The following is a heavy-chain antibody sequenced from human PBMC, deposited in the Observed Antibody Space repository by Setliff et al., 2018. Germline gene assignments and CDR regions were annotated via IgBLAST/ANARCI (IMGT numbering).Heavy chain of an antibody. J-gene: IGHJ4*02. CDR3: AKDTLGYCSGGSCYGDDY. CDR1: GFTFSRNG. Sequence: GGSLRLSCAASGFTFSRNGMHWVRQAPGKGLEWVAGTWYDGATKYYADSVKGRFTISRDNSKNTLYLQMNNLRAEDTAVYYCAKDTLGYCSGGSCYGDDYWGQGTLVTVSS. CDR2: TWYDGATK. D-gene: IGHD2-15*01. V-gene: IGHV3-33*06.